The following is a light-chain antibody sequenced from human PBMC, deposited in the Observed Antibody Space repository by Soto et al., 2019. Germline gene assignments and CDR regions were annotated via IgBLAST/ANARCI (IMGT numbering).Light chain of an antibody. Sequence: EIVLTQSPGTLSLSPGERATLSCRASQSFTSRSLAWYQQKPGLAHRLLISGTSNRAAGIQDRFSGSGSGTDFTLTIRRLEPEDFAVYYCKQYDSSPRTFGQGTRLEIK. J-gene: IGKJ5*01. CDR2: GTS. CDR1: QSFTSRS. CDR3: KQYDSSPRT. V-gene: IGKV3-20*01.